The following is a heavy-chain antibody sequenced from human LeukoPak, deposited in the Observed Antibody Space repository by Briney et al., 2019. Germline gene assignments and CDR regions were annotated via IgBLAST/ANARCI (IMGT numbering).Heavy chain of an antibody. CDR2: ISAYNGNT. CDR1: GYTFTGYY. CDR3: ARNADYYYMDV. J-gene: IGHJ6*03. V-gene: IGHV1-18*04. Sequence: ASVKVSCKASGYTFTGYYMHWVRQAPGQGLEWMGWISAYNGNTNYAQKLQGRVTMTTDTSTSTAYMELRSLRSDDTAVYYCARNADYYYMDVWGKGTTVTVSS. D-gene: IGHD2-2*01.